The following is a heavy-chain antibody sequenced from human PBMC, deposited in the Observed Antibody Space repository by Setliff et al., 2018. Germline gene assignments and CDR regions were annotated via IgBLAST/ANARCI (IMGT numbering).Heavy chain of an antibody. CDR3: ARDVGGEGYFDS. D-gene: IGHD3-10*01. CDR1: GDSMSDHH. V-gene: IGHV4-4*08. Sequence: SETLSLTCTVSGDSMSDHHWSWVRQSPGKGLDWIGYINTSGSTKYNPSLKSRVTMSVDTSKNQFSLKLSAVTAADTAVYYCARDVGGEGYFDSWGQGTLVTVSS. J-gene: IGHJ4*02. CDR2: INTSGST.